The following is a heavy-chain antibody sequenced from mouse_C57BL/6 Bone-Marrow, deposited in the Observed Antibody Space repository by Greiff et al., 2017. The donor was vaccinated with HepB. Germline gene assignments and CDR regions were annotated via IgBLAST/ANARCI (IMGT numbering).Heavy chain of an antibody. D-gene: IGHD3-1*01. J-gene: IGHJ2*01. CDR2: INPSSGYT. Sequence: VKLQESGAELAKPGASVKLSCKASGYTFTSYWMHWVKQRPGQGLEWIGYINPSSGYTKYNQKFKDKATLTADKSPSTAYMQLSSLTYEDSAVYYCARSQLPYFDYWGQGTTLTVSS. CDR3: ARSQLPYFDY. CDR1: GYTFTSYW. V-gene: IGHV1-7*01.